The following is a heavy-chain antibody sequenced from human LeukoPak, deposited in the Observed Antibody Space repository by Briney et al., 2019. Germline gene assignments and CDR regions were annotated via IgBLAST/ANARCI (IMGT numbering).Heavy chain of an antibody. J-gene: IGHJ4*02. Sequence: GGSLRLSCAASGFTFSSYEMNWVRQAPGKGLEWVSYISSSGSTIYYADSVKGRFTISRDNAKNSLYLQMNSLRAEDTAVYYCARAQWLGLGGGFDYWGQGTLVTVSS. CDR2: ISSSGSTI. D-gene: IGHD6-19*01. V-gene: IGHV3-48*03. CDR3: ARAQWLGLGGGFDY. CDR1: GFTFSSYE.